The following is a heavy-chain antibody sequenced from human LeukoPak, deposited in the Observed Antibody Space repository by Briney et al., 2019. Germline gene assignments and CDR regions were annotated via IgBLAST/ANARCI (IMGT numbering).Heavy chain of an antibody. CDR1: GYSISSGYY. J-gene: IGHJ4*02. Sequence: SETLSLTCAVSGYSISSGYYWGWIRQPPGKGLEGIGSIYHGGSTYYNPSLKRRVNISVATSKNQFSLKLSSVTAADTAVYYCARGEQQLAIDYRGQGTQVTVSS. CDR3: ARGEQQLAIDY. V-gene: IGHV4-38-2*01. CDR2: IYHGGST. D-gene: IGHD6-13*01.